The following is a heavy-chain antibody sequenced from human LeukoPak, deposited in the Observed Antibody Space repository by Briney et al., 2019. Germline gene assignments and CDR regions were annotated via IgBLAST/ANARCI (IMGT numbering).Heavy chain of an antibody. D-gene: IGHD1-14*01. J-gene: IGHJ4*02. V-gene: IGHV1-24*01. CDR1: GYTLSELS. CDR2: FDPEDGET. CDR3: ATDRFRNRNHRPYFDY. Sequence: ASVKVSCKVSGYTLSELSMHWVRQAPGKGLEWMGGFDPEDGETIYAQKFQGRVTMTEDTSTDTAYMELSSLRSEDTAVYYCATDRFRNRNHRPYFDYWGQGTLVTVSS.